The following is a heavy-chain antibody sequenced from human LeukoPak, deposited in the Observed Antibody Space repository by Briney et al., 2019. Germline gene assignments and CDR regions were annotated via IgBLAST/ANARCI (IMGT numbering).Heavy chain of an antibody. CDR2: VHGSGDTT. CDR1: GFTFSNYA. D-gene: IGHD3-10*01. V-gene: IGHV3-23*01. CDR3: AKDSILLWYGNLGAGRFDV. Sequence: PGGSLRLSCVASGFTFSNYAMTWVRQAPGKGLEWVSGVHGSGDTTYYADSVKGRFTISRDNSRNTLYLQMNSLRVEDTAVYYCAKDSILLWYGNLGAGRFDVWGQGTLVTVSS. J-gene: IGHJ5*02.